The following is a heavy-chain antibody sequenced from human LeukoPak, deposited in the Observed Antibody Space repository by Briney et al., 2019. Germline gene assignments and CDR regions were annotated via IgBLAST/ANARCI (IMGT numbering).Heavy chain of an antibody. J-gene: IGHJ4*02. CDR2: IVVGSGNT. Sequence: GTSVKVSCKASGFTATSSAMQWVRQARGQRLEWIGWIVVGSGNTNYAQKFQERVTITRDMSTSTAYMELSSLNSEDTAVYYCAAVGDYGDYDYWGQGTLVTVSS. CDR1: GFTATSSA. D-gene: IGHD4-17*01. CDR3: AAVGDYGDYDY. V-gene: IGHV1-58*02.